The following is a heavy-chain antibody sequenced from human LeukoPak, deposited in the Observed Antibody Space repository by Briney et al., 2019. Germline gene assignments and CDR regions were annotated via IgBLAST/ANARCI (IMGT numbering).Heavy chain of an antibody. J-gene: IGHJ4*02. Sequence: KPSETLSLTCAVSGGSISSSNWWSWVRQSPGKGLEWIGEIYHSGSTNYNPSLKSRVTISVDKSKNQFSLKLSSVTAADTAVYYCARVSSGATTVDYWGQGTLVTVSS. CDR1: GGSISSSNW. CDR3: ARVSSGATTVDY. CDR2: IYHSGST. V-gene: IGHV4-4*02. D-gene: IGHD1-26*01.